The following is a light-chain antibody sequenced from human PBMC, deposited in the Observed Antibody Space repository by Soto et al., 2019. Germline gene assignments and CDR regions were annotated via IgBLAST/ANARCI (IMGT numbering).Light chain of an antibody. J-gene: IGKJ3*01. Sequence: EIVLTQSPGTLSLSPGERATLSCRASQSVSSSYLAWYQQKPGQGPRLLISGASSRATGIPDRFSGSGSGTDFTLTISRLEPEDFAVYYCQQYGRSPPFTFSPGTKVDIK. CDR3: QQYGRSPPFT. CDR2: GAS. CDR1: QSVSSSY. V-gene: IGKV3-20*01.